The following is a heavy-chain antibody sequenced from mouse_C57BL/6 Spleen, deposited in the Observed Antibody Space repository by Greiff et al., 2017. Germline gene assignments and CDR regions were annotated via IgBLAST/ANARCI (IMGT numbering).Heavy chain of an antibody. V-gene: IGHV1-52*01. D-gene: IGHD1-1*01. CDR3: ARSNGSSNGIDY. CDR2: IDPSDRET. J-gene: IGHJ4*01. CDR1: GYTFTSYR. Sequence: VQLQQPGAELVRPGSSVKLSCKASGYTFTSYRMHWVKQRPIQGLEWIGNIDPSDRETHYTQKFKDKATLTVDKYSSTAYMQLSSLTSEDSAVYYCARSNGSSNGIDYWGQGTAVTVSP.